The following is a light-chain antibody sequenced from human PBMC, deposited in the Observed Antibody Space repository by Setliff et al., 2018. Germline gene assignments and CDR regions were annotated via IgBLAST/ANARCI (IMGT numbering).Light chain of an antibody. V-gene: IGLV2-14*01. CDR1: GSDVGAYKF. Sequence: QSALPQPASVSGSPGQSIAVSCTGSGSDVGAYKFVSWYQQRPGKAPRLMIYDVSNRPSGVSDRFSGSKSGNTASLTISGLQAEDEADYYCCSYTGTSTPYVFGTGTKVT. J-gene: IGLJ1*01. CDR3: CSYTGTSTPYV. CDR2: DVS.